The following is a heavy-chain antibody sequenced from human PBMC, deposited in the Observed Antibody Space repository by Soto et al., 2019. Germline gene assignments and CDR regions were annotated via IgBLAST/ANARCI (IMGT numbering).Heavy chain of an antibody. V-gene: IGHV3-23*01. CDR1: GFTFSSYA. CDR2: ISGSGGST. D-gene: IGHD2-2*01. CDR3: AKEAGGYCSSTSCYLDAFDI. Sequence: GGSLRLSCAASGFTFSSYAMSWVRQAPGKGLEWVSAISGSGGSTYYADSVKGRFTISRDNSKNTLYLQMNSLRAEDTAVYYCAKEAGGYCSSTSCYLDAFDIWGQGTMVTGSS. J-gene: IGHJ3*02.